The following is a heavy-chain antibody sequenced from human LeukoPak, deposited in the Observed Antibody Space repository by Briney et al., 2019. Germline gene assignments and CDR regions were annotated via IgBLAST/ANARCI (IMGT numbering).Heavy chain of an antibody. CDR2: HYHSGSA. V-gene: IGHV4-30-2*01. J-gene: IGHJ4*02. CDR3: AMYGSGTRIDF. Sequence: SETLSLTRTVSGASISRGYYSWTWIRQPPGKGLEWIGYHYHSGSAYYNPSLKSRVTISVDRSKNQFSLKLTSVTAADTAVYFCAMYGSGTRIDFWGPGTLDTVSS. CDR1: GASISRGYYS. D-gene: IGHD3-10*01.